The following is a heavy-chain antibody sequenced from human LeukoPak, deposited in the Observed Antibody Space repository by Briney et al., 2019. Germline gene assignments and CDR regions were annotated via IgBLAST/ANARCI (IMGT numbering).Heavy chain of an antibody. Sequence: PGGSLRLSCAASGSTFSTESMNWVRQAPGKGLEWVASISTTSSYIYYADSVKGRFTISRDNAKNSLYLQMNSLRAEDTAVYYCAGDSGYLYRDAFDIWGQGTMVTVSS. CDR3: AGDSGYLYRDAFDI. CDR2: ISTTSSYI. J-gene: IGHJ3*02. D-gene: IGHD3-22*01. CDR1: GSTFSTES. V-gene: IGHV3-21*01.